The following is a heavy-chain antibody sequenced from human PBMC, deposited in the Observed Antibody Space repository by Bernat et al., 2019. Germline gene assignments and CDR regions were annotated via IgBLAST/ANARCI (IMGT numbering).Heavy chain of an antibody. CDR2: IYYSGST. CDR3: ARDKDYYDSSGLTWGPAFDY. D-gene: IGHD3-22*01. CDR1: GGSISSGGYY. Sequence: QVQLQESGPGLVKPSQTLSLTCTVPGGSISSGGYYWSWIRQHPGKGLEWIGYIYYSGSTYYNPSLKSRVTISVDTSKNQFSLKLSSVTAADTAVYYCARDKDYYDSSGLTWGPAFDYWGQGTLVTVSS. J-gene: IGHJ4*02. V-gene: IGHV4-31*03.